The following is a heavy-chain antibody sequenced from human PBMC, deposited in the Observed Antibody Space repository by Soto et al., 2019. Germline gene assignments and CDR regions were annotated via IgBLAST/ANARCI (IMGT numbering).Heavy chain of an antibody. J-gene: IGHJ2*01. CDR3: AKDSDYRDRIFYYVDL. Sequence: EVQLLQSGGGLVQPGGSLRLSCAASGFTLSSYAMSWVRQAPGKGLEWVSVIRGSGGNTYYADSVKGRFTISRDNSRNTVYLQVNSRRAEDAAVYFCAKDSDYRDRIFYYVDLWGRGTLVTVSS. D-gene: IGHD2-8*01. CDR1: GFTLSSYA. CDR2: IRGSGGNT. V-gene: IGHV3-23*01.